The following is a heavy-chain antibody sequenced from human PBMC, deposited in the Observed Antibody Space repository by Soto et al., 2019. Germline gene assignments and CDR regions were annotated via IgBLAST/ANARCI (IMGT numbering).Heavy chain of an antibody. CDR1: GFTFSSYA. V-gene: IGHV3-30-3*01. Sequence: GGSLRLSCAASGFTFSSYAMHWVRQAPGKGLEWVAVISYDGSNKYYADSVKGRFTISRDNSKNTLYLQMNSPRAEDTAVYYCARERLAYYYDSSGANWFDPWGQGTLVTVSS. D-gene: IGHD3-22*01. CDR2: ISYDGSNK. J-gene: IGHJ5*02. CDR3: ARERLAYYYDSSGANWFDP.